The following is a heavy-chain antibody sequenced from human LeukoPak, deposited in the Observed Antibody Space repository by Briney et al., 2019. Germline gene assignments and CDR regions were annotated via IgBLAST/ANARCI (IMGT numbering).Heavy chain of an antibody. CDR1: GYTFTSYD. D-gene: IGHD5-24*01. V-gene: IGHV1-8*01. J-gene: IGHJ4*02. Sequence: ASVKVSCKASGYTFTSYDINWVRQATGQGLEWMGWMNPNSGNTGYAQKFQGGVTMTRNTSISTAYMELSSLRSEDTAVYYCARGPGRDGYNRGGYWGQGTLVTVSS. CDR3: ARGPGRDGYNRGGY. CDR2: MNPNSGNT.